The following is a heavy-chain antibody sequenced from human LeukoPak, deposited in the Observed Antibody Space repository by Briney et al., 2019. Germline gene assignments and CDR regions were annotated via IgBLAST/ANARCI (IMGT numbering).Heavy chain of an antibody. D-gene: IGHD3-22*01. Sequence: SETLSLTCTVSGGSISSSSYYWGWIRQPPGKGLEWIGSIYYSGSTYYNPSLKSRVTISVDTSKNQFSLKLSSVTAADTAVYYCARDEESWDSSGYYYYGMDVWGQGTTVTVSS. CDR1: GGSISSSSYY. CDR2: IYYSGST. V-gene: IGHV4-39*07. CDR3: ARDEESWDSSGYYYYGMDV. J-gene: IGHJ6*02.